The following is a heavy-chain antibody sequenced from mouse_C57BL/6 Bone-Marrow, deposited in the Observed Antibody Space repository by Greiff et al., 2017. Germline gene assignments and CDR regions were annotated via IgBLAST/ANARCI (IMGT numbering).Heavy chain of an antibody. CDR3: ASPLPYYCDY. V-gene: IGHV1-7*01. Sequence: QVQLKESGAELAKPGASVKLSCKASGYTFTSYWMHWVKQRPGQGLEWIGYINPSSGYTKYNQKFKDKATLTADKSSSTVYMQLSSLTYEDSAVYCCASPLPYYCDYWGQGTTLTVSS. J-gene: IGHJ2*01. CDR2: INPSSGYT. CDR1: GYTFTSYW.